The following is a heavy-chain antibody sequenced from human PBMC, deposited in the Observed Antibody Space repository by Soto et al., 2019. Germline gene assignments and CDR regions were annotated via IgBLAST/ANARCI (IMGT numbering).Heavy chain of an antibody. V-gene: IGHV1-69*06. CDR2: IIPIFGTA. J-gene: IGHJ6*02. CDR3: ARDVLRYYDFWSGEMNGMDV. D-gene: IGHD3-3*01. CDR1: GGTFSSYA. Sequence: GASVKVSCKASGGTFSSYAISWVRQAPGQGLEWMGGIIPIFGTANYAQKFQGRVTITADKSTSTAYMELSSLRSEDTAVYYCARDVLRYYDFWSGEMNGMDVWGQGNPGHRLL.